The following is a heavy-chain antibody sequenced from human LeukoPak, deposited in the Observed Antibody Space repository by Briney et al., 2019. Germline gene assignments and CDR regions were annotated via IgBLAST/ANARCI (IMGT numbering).Heavy chain of an antibody. D-gene: IGHD1-14*01. CDR3: ASGSTGDFDY. V-gene: IGHV3-7*01. Sequence: PGGSLRLSCAASGFALSSHWMTWVRQVPGRGPEWVANVNRDGSETYYLDSVKGRFTISKDNAKNSLYLQMNSLRAEDTAVYYCASGSTGDFDYWGQGTLVTVSS. CDR2: VNRDGSET. J-gene: IGHJ4*02. CDR1: GFALSSHW.